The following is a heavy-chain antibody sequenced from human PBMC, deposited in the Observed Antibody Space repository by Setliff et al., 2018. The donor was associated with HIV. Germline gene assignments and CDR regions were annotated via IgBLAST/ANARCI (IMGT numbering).Heavy chain of an antibody. D-gene: IGHD3-10*01. V-gene: IGHV4-59*01. J-gene: IGHJ4*02. CDR2: INYRGVT. Sequence: PSETLSLTCTVSGGSISTYYWNWIRQSPGTGLEWIGDINYRGVTYYNPSLKSRVTFSLDTSKNQFSLTLTSVTAADTAVYYCARYGPASVIWFGYLDYWGPGMSVTVSS. CDR3: ARYGPASVIWFGYLDY. CDR1: GGSISTYY.